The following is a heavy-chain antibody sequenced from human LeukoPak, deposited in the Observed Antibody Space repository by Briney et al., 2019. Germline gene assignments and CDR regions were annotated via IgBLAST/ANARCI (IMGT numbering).Heavy chain of an antibody. J-gene: IGHJ4*02. V-gene: IGHV3-7*01. CDR1: GFTFSSYW. D-gene: IGHD4-17*01. CDR3: AKDPSVYYGDYIIR. CDR2: IKQDGSEK. Sequence: GGSLRLSCAASGFTFSSYWMSWVRQAPGKGLEWVANIKQDGSEKYYVDSVKGRFTISRDNAKNSLYLQMNSLRAGDTAVYYCAKDPSVYYGDYIIRWGQGTLVIVSS.